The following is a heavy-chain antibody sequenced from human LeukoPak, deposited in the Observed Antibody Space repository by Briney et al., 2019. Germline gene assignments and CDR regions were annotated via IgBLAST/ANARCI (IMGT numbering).Heavy chain of an antibody. CDR1: GFGLGASGAG. V-gene: IGHV2-5*02. CDR3: AHRPKIPTTWAH. D-gene: IGHD1-1*01. CDR2: IYGDDDK. J-gene: IGHJ4*02. Sequence: GPTLLHPPPPLTLTSTFSGFGLGASGAGGGWIRQPQGKALEWLALIYGDDDKHYSPSLKSSLTISKDTSKNQVVLTMTNVDPVDTGTYYCAHRPKIPTTWAHWGQGTLVTVSS.